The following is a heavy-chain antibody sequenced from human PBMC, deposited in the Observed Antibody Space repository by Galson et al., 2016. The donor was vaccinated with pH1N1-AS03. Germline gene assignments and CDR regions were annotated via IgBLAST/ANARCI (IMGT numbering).Heavy chain of an antibody. CDR3: ARDRDPRVREFDF. J-gene: IGHJ4*02. Sequence: SETLSLTCTVSGGSISRFYWSWIRQPTGKGLEWIGRIYSSGSTNYNPSLKSRVTMSVDPSKNQFSLSLSSVTAADTAVYYCARDRDPRVREFDFWGQGILVTVSS. V-gene: IGHV4-4*07. D-gene: IGHD3-10*01. CDR2: IYSSGST. CDR1: GGSISRFY.